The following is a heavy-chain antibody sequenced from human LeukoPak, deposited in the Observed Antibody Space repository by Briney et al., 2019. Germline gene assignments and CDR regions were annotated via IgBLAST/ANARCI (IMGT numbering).Heavy chain of an antibody. Sequence: PGGSLRLSCAASGFTFSSYAMSWVRQAPGKGLEWVSAISGSGGSTYYADSVKGRFTISRDNSKNTLYLQMNSLRAEDTAVYYCAKLQPTVTKGPYYYGMDVWGQGTTVTVSS. CDR2: ISGSGGST. CDR1: GFTFSSYA. J-gene: IGHJ6*02. D-gene: IGHD4-11*01. V-gene: IGHV3-23*01. CDR3: AKLQPTVTKGPYYYGMDV.